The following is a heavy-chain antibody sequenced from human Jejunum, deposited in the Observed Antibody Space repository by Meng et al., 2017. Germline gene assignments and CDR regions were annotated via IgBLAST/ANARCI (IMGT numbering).Heavy chain of an antibody. CDR2: VYPGDSDT. Sequence: GESLKISCNGSGYTFTTYWIGWVRQMAGKGLEWMGVVYPGDSDTKYSPSFQGQVTMSADRSISTAYLQWSSLKASDTAIYYCARLRKATTGIYYFDYWGQGTLVTGSS. CDR1: GYTFTTYW. D-gene: IGHD1-1*01. V-gene: IGHV5-51*01. J-gene: IGHJ4*02. CDR3: ARLRKATTGIYYFDY.